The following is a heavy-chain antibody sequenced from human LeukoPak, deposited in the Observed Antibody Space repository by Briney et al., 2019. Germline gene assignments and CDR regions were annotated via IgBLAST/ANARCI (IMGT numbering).Heavy chain of an antibody. Sequence: GGSLRLSCAASRFTFSIYAMSWVRKAPGKGLEWVSAISGSGGSTYYADSVKGRFTISRDNAKNTLYLQMNSLRAEDTAVYYCAKDQGQAVVPRRFDYWGQGTLVTVSS. D-gene: IGHD2-2*01. CDR1: RFTFSIYA. V-gene: IGHV3-23*01. CDR2: ISGSGGST. CDR3: AKDQGQAVVPRRFDY. J-gene: IGHJ4*02.